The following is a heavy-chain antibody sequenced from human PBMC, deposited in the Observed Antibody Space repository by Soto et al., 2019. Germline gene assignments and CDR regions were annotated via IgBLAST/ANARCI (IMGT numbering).Heavy chain of an antibody. CDR3: TRDRSNYDFWSGYLDDYGMDV. CDR1: GFTFGDYA. V-gene: IGHV3-49*05. CDR2: IRSKAYGGTT. D-gene: IGHD3-3*01. Sequence: EVQLVESGGGLVKPGRSLRLSCTASGFTFGDYAMSWFRQAPGKGLEWVGFIRSKAYGGTTEYAASVKGRFTISRDDSKSIAYLQMNSLKTEDTAVYYCTRDRSNYDFWSGYLDDYGMDVWGQGTTVTVSS. J-gene: IGHJ6*02.